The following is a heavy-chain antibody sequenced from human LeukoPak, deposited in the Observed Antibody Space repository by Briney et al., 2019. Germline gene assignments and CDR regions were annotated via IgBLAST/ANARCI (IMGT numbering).Heavy chain of an antibody. Sequence: SETLSLTCAVYGGSFSGYYWSWIRQPPGKGLEWIGEINHSGSTNYNPSLKSRVTISVDTSKNQFSLKLSSVTAADTAVYYCARSPENPYCSSTSCHSHYFDYWGQGTLVTVSS. J-gene: IGHJ4*02. V-gene: IGHV4-34*01. CDR1: GGSFSGYY. D-gene: IGHD2-2*01. CDR2: INHSGST. CDR3: ARSPENPYCSSTSCHSHYFDY.